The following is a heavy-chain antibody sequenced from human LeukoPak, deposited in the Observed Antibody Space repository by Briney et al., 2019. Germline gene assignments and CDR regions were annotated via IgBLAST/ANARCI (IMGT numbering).Heavy chain of an antibody. CDR2: ISGSGGST. V-gene: IGHV3-23*01. CDR3: AKFGNYYDSCGYLY. Sequence: GGSLRLSCAASGFTFSSYAMSWVRQAPVKGLEWVSAISGSGGSTYYADSVKGRFTISRDNSKNTLYLQMNSLRAEDTAVYYCAKFGNYYDSCGYLYWGQGTLVTVSS. J-gene: IGHJ4*02. D-gene: IGHD3-22*01. CDR1: GFTFSSYA.